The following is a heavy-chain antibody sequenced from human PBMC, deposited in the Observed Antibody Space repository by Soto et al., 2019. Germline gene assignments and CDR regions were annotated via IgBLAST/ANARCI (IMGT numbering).Heavy chain of an antibody. V-gene: IGHV4-34*01. Sequence: PSETLSLTCAVYGGSFSGYYWGWIRQPPGKGLEWIGEINHSGSTNYNPSLKSRVTISVDTSKNQFSLKLSSVTAADTAVYYCARLFFLSLRAYSCSTVFWCTGLTVTLFS. CDR3: ARLFFLSLRAYSCSTVF. D-gene: IGHD2-15*01. J-gene: IGHJ6*04. CDR1: GGSFSGYY. CDR2: INHSGST.